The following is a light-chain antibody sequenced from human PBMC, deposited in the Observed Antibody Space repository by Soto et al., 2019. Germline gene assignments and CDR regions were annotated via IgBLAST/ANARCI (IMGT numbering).Light chain of an antibody. V-gene: IGKV2-28*01. Sequence: DIVMTQSPLSLHVTPGEPASISCRSSPSLLHSNGYNYLDWYLQKPGQSPQLLIYLGSNRASGVPDRFSGSGSGTDFTLKISRVEAEDVGVYYCMQALQTPRTFGQGTKVEIK. CDR1: PSLLHSNGYNY. J-gene: IGKJ1*01. CDR3: MQALQTPRT. CDR2: LGS.